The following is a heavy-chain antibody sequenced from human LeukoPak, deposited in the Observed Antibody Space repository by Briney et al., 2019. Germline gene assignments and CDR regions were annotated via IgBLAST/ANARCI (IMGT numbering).Heavy chain of an antibody. V-gene: IGHV3-43*01. CDR3: ASGMRVGPNI. CDR2: ISWDGGST. CDR1: GFTFDDYT. D-gene: IGHD1-26*01. J-gene: IGHJ4*02. Sequence: GGSLRLSCAASGFTFDDYTMHWVRQAPGKGLEWVSLISWDGGSTYYADSVKGRFTISRDNSKNSLYLQMNSLRAEDTAVYYCASGMRVGPNIWGQGTLVTVSS.